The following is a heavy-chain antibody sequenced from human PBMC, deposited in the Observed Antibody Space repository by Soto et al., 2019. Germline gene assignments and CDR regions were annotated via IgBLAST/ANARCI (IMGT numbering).Heavy chain of an antibody. D-gene: IGHD1-26*01. CDR3: AIVSREGLGSYPFDY. V-gene: IGHV4-4*02. Sequence: SETLSLTCAVSGGSISSSNWWSWVRQPAGKGLEWIGEIYHSGSTNYNPSLKRRVTISVDKSKNQFSLKMSSVTAADTAVYYCAIVSREGLGSYPFDYWGQGTRVTVSS. CDR1: GGSISSSNW. J-gene: IGHJ4*02. CDR2: IYHSGST.